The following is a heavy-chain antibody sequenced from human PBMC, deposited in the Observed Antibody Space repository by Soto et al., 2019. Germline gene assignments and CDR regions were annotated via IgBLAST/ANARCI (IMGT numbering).Heavy chain of an antibody. V-gene: IGHV1-3*01. CDR2: INAGIGNT. CDR3: LRDSSGADGSKYFDY. Sequence: ASVKVSCKASGYTFTSYAMHWVRQAPGQRLEWMGWINAGIGNTKYSQKFQGRVTITTDTSASTAYMELSSLRSEDTAVYYCLRDSSGADGSKYFDYWGQRNVVTVSS. D-gene: IGHD6-19*01. J-gene: IGHJ4*02. CDR1: GYTFTSYA.